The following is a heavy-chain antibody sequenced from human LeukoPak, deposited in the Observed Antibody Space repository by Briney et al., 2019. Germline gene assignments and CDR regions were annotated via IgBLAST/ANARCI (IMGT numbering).Heavy chain of an antibody. J-gene: IGHJ4*02. CDR3: ARSLTMVRAYDY. D-gene: IGHD3-10*01. Sequence: GGSLRLSCAASEFTVSSNYVSWVRQAPGKGLEWVSVIYSGGSTYYADSVKGRFTISRDNSKNTLYLQMNSLRAEDTAVYYCARSLTMVRAYDYWGQGTLVTVSS. CDR2: IYSGGST. V-gene: IGHV3-53*01. CDR1: EFTVSSNY.